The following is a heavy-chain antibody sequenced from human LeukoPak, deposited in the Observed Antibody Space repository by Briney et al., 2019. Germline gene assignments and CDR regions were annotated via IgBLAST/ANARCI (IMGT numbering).Heavy chain of an antibody. CDR3: ARGDYDLSGSYHYGMDV. D-gene: IGHD3-10*01. CDR1: GFTFSTYA. V-gene: IGHV3-23*01. CDR2: ISGSGVTT. Sequence: GGSLRLSCAASGFTFSTYAMNWVRQAPGKGLEWVSVISGSGVTTSYADSVKGRFTISRDNSKNTLYLQMNSLRAEDTAVYYCARGDYDLSGSYHYGMDVWGQGTTVTVSS. J-gene: IGHJ6*02.